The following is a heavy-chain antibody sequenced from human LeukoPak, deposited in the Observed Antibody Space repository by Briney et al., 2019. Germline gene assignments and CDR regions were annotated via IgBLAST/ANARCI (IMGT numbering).Heavy chain of an antibody. Sequence: EGSLRLSCAASGFTFSSYGMSWVRQAPGKGLEWVSAISGSGGSTYYADSVKGRFTISRDNSKNTLYLQMNSLRAEDTAVYYCAKLGGDGGTMVRGVIINYYYYYMDVWGKGTTVTISS. V-gene: IGHV3-23*01. D-gene: IGHD3-10*01. CDR1: GFTFSSYG. CDR3: AKLGGDGGTMVRGVIINYYYYYMDV. J-gene: IGHJ6*03. CDR2: ISGSGGST.